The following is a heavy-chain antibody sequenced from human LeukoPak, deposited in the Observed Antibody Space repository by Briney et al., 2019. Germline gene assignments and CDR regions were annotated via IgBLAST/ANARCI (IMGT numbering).Heavy chain of an antibody. V-gene: IGHV4-59*01. J-gene: IGHJ6*02. D-gene: IGHD5/OR15-5a*01. CDR3: ARVASKGGMDV. CDR2: VHYTWNT. CDR1: GGSIGSYH. Sequence: SETLSLTCSVSGGSIGSYHWSWTRQPPGKGLEWIGHVHYTWNTKYNPSLTGRVSISLVRSKNQFSLSLSSLTAADTAVYYCARVASKGGMDVWGQGTTVIVSS.